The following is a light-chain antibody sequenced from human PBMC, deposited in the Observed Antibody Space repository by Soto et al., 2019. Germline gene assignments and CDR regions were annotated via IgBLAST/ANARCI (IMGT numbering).Light chain of an antibody. Sequence: QSVLTQPPSASGTPGQRVTISCSGSSSNIGSNYVYWYQHLPGTAPKLLIYRNNQRPSGVPDRFSGSKSGTSASLAISGLRSEDEADYYCAAWDDSLSAHVIFGGGTKLTV. CDR3: AAWDDSLSAHVI. CDR2: RNN. J-gene: IGLJ2*01. CDR1: SSNIGSNY. V-gene: IGLV1-47*01.